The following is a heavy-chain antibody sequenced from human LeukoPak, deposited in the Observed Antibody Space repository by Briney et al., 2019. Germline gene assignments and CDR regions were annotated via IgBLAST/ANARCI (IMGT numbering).Heavy chain of an antibody. D-gene: IGHD5-18*01. CDR2: INSDGSWT. J-gene: IGHJ6*02. V-gene: IGHV3-74*01. CDR3: ARDAVDTANAV. Sequence: GGSLRLSCAASGNYWMHWVRQAPGKGLLWVSHINSDGSWTTYADSVKGRFTIYRDNAKNTLYLQMNSLRAEDTAVYYCARDAVDTANAVWGQGTTVTVSS. CDR1: GNYW.